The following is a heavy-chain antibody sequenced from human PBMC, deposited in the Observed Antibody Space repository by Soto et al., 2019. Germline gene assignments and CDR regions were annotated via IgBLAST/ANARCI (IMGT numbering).Heavy chain of an antibody. CDR3: ARDSSGYYYVN. J-gene: IGHJ4*02. D-gene: IGHD3-22*01. V-gene: IGHV1-18*01. CDR2: ISAYNGNT. CDR1: GYTFTSYG. Sequence: EASVKVSCKASGYTFTSYGISWVRQAPGQGLEWMGWISAYNGNTNYAQKFQGRVTVTADESTSTAYMELSSLRSEDTAVYYCARDSSGYYYVNWGQGTLVTVSS.